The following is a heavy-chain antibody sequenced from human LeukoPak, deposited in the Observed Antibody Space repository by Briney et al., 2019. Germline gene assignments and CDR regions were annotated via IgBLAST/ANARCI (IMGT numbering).Heavy chain of an antibody. CDR2: IYYSGST. Sequence: SETLSLTCTVSGGSISSYYWNWIRQPPGKGLEWIGYIYYSGSTNYNPSLKSRVTISVDTSKNQFSLNLISVTAADTAVYYCARASSYTGHLGWWGQGTLVTVSS. J-gene: IGHJ4*02. CDR1: GGSISSYY. D-gene: IGHD2-2*01. V-gene: IGHV4-59*08. CDR3: ARASSYTGHLGW.